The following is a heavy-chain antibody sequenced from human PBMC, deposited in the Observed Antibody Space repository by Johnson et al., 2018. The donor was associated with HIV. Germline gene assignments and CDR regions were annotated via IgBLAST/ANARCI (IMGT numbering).Heavy chain of an antibody. J-gene: IGHJ3*02. CDR3: ARDPICTGGVCYAVDI. CDR2: IQHDGSDK. V-gene: IGHV3-30*02. D-gene: IGHD2-8*02. Sequence: QVQLVESGGGLVKPGGSLRLSCAASGFTFSDYYMSWIRQAPGKGLEWVSFIQHDGSDKSYADSVEGRFTISRDNSKNTLYLQMNSLRAEDTAVYYCARDPICTGGVCYAVDIWGQGTMVTVSS. CDR1: GFTFSDYY.